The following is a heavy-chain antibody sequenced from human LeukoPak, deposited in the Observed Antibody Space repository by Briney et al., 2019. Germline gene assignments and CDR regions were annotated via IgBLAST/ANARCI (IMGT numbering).Heavy chain of an antibody. CDR1: GGSISTSI. D-gene: IGHD2-21*02. V-gene: IGHV3-48*02. J-gene: IGHJ4*02. CDR3: ARRVRWVTGETSGYYFDY. Sequence: PSETLSLTCTVSGGSISTSIFYWNWIRQAPGKGLEWVSYISSSSNTIYYADSVKGRFAISRDNAKNSQYLQMNSLRDEDTAVYYCARRVRWVTGETSGYYFDYWGQGTLVTVSS. CDR2: ISSSSNTI.